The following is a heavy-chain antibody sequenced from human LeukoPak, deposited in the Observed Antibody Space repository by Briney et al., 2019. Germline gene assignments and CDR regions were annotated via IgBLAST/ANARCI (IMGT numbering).Heavy chain of an antibody. CDR1: GFTFSSYS. D-gene: IGHD3-9*01. V-gene: IGHV3-21*04. Sequence: GGSLRLSCAASGFTFSSYSMNWVRQAPGKGLEWVSSISSSSSYIYYADSVKGRFTISRDNAKNSLYLQMNSLRAEDTALYYCARMGYDILTGYLALSHGYYFDYWGQGTLVTVSS. CDR2: ISSSSSYI. J-gene: IGHJ4*02. CDR3: ARMGYDILTGYLALSHGYYFDY.